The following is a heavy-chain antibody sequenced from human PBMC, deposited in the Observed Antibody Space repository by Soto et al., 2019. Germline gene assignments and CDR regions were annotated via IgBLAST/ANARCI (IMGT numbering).Heavy chain of an antibody. V-gene: IGHV1-8*02. J-gene: IGHJ6*03. CDR2: MNPNSGNT. Sequence: ASVKVSCKASGYTFTSYGISWVRQATGQGLEWMGWMNPNSGNTGYAQKFQGRVTMTRNTSISTAYMELSSLRSEDTAVYYCASGYNWNGGYYYMDVWGQGTTVTVPS. CDR3: ASGYNWNGGYYYMDV. D-gene: IGHD1-20*01. CDR1: GYTFTSYG.